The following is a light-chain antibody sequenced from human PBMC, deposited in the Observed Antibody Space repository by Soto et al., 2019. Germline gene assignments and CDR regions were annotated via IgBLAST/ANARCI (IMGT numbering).Light chain of an antibody. CDR2: LAS. V-gene: IGKV2-28*01. J-gene: IGKJ5*01. CDR3: MQTLQTPIT. Sequence: DIVMTQSPLSLPVTPGDPASISCRSSQSLLHSNGYNYLDWYLQKPGQSPQLLIYLASSQASGVPDRFSGSGSGTDFTLKISRVEADDVGVYYCMQTLQTPITFGQGTRLEIK. CDR1: QSLLHSNGYNY.